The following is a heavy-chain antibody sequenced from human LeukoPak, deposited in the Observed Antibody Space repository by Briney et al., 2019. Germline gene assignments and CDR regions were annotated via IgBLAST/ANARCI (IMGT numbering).Heavy chain of an antibody. Sequence: SETLSLTCTVSGDSISSSNSYWGWIRQPPGKGLEWIGSIYYSGSTYYNPSLKRRVTISVDTSKNQFSLKLSSVAAADTAVYYCARLPAYYYDSSATRGAFDIWGQGTMVTVSS. CDR1: GDSISSSNSY. V-gene: IGHV4-39*01. J-gene: IGHJ3*02. D-gene: IGHD3-22*01. CDR3: ARLPAYYYDSSATRGAFDI. CDR2: IYYSGST.